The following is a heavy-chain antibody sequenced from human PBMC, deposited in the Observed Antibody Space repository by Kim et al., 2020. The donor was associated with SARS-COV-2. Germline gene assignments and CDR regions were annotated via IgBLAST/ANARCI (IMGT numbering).Heavy chain of an antibody. CDR1: GYTFTSYY. CDR2: INPSGGDT. Sequence: ASVKVSCKASGYTFTSYYMHWVRQAPGQGLEWMGIINPSGGDTSYAQEFQGRVTMTRDTSTSTVYMDLSSLRSEDTAVYYCARELATYYYDSSGYYSRYYGMDVWGQGTTVTVSS. CDR3: ARELATYYYDSSGYYSRYYGMDV. V-gene: IGHV1-46*01. J-gene: IGHJ6*02. D-gene: IGHD3-22*01.